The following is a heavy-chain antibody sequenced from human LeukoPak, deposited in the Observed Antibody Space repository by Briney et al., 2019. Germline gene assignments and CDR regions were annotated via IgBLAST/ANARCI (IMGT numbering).Heavy chain of an antibody. V-gene: IGHV3-48*03. Sequence: PGESLRLSSAASGFAFSTYEMSWVRQAEGKVLEWIADITISGQTKNYADSVKGRFTISRDNAMSSLYLQMNSLRVEDTGVFYCARGDPHADLWGQGTLVTVSS. CDR3: ARGDPHADL. CDR2: ITISGQTK. CDR1: GFAFSTYE. J-gene: IGHJ5*02.